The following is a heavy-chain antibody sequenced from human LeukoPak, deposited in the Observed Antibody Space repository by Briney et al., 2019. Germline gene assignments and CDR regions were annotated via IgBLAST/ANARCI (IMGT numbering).Heavy chain of an antibody. CDR2: IKPDDTEK. CDR1: GFTFSHFW. Sequence: GGSLRLSCLASGFTFSHFWMSWVRQAPGKGLEWVANIKPDDTEKYYGNSVKGRFTILRDNAKNSVYLQMNSLRAEDTAVYYCVRGSGDNPWETYRPSNWFDPWGQGTLVTVSS. J-gene: IGHJ5*02. CDR3: VRGSGDNPWETYRPSNWFDP. V-gene: IGHV3-7*01. D-gene: IGHD3-16*02.